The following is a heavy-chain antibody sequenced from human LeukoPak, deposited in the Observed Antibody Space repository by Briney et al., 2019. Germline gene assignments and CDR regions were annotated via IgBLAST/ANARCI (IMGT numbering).Heavy chain of an antibody. V-gene: IGHV4-59*01. Sequence: SGTLSLTCTVSGGSISPNYWTWIRQSPGKGLEWLGCIYYTGATNYNPSLTSRVTISIDTSTSRFSLKLSPLLGADTAVYYCARLLDYDSRGYPDTFDIWGEGAMVTVSS. CDR2: IYYTGAT. D-gene: IGHD3-22*01. CDR1: GGSISPNY. CDR3: ARLLDYDSRGYPDTFDI. J-gene: IGHJ3*02.